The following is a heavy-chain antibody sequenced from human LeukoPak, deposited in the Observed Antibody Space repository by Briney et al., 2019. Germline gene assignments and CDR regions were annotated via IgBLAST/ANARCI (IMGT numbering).Heavy chain of an antibody. Sequence: GESLKISCKGSGYRFSSYWMHWVRQAPGKGLVWVSRVNSDGSTTNYADSVKGRFTISRDNAENTLYMRMNSLRPEDTAVYYCARGYYSSSRFDSWGQGTLVTVSS. CDR3: ARGYYSSSRFDS. CDR1: GYRFSSYW. J-gene: IGHJ4*02. D-gene: IGHD6-13*01. V-gene: IGHV3-74*01. CDR2: VNSDGSTT.